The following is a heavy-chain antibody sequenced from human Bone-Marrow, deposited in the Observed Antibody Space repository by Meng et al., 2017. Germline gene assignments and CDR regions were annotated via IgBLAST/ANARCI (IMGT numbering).Heavy chain of an antibody. CDR1: GFTFSSYA. CDR2: ISYDGSNK. J-gene: IGHJ4*02. D-gene: IGHD5-18*01. V-gene: IGHV3-30*14. Sequence: GESLKISCAASGFTFSSYAMHWVRQAPGKGLEWVAVISYDGSNKYYADSVKGRFTISRHNSKNTLYLQMNSLRAEDTAAYYCARGLVDTATIYYFDYWGQGTLVTVSS. CDR3: ARGLVDTATIYYFDY.